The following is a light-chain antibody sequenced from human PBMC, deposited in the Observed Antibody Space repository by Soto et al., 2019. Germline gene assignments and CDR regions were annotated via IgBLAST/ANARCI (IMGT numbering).Light chain of an antibody. V-gene: IGKV1-8*01. Sequence: AIRMTQSPSSLSASTGDRVTITCRASQGVSSYLAWYQQKPGKAPKLLIYAASTLQSGVPSRFSGSGSGTDFTPTINCLQSEDFATYYCQQYYSYPRTFGQGTKVDIK. CDR3: QQYYSYPRT. J-gene: IGKJ1*01. CDR1: QGVSSY. CDR2: AAS.